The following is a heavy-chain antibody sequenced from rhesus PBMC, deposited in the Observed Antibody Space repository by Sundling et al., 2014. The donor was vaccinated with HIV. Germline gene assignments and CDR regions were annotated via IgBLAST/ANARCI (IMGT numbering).Heavy chain of an antibody. V-gene: IGHV3-54*02. J-gene: IGHJ4*01. Sequence: EVQLVESGGGLVQPGGSLRLSCAASGFTLSRYGMHWVRQAPGKGLDWVAVISYDGSERYYADSLKDRFTISRDNSKNILYLQMNNLKLEDTAVYYCAKEGYSSTYSWGQGVLVTVSS. CDR2: ISYDGSER. CDR3: AKEGYSSTYS. D-gene: IGHD2-15*01. CDR1: GFTLSRYG.